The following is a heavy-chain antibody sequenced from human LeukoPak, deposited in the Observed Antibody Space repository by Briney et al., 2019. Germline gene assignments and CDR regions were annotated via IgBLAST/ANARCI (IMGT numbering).Heavy chain of an antibody. CDR2: INPNSGGT. Sequence: ASVKVSCKASGYTLTGYYMHWVRQAPGQGLEWMGWINPNSGGTNYAQKVQGRVTMTADTSTSTSYMELRSLRSDDTAVYYCAREHSSSWDQFDYWGQGTLVTVSS. D-gene: IGHD6-13*01. J-gene: IGHJ4*02. CDR1: GYTLTGYY. CDR3: AREHSSSWDQFDY. V-gene: IGHV1-2*02.